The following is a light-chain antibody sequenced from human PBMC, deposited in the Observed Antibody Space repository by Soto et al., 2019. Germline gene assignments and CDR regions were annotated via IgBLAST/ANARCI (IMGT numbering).Light chain of an antibody. CDR2: HAS. V-gene: IGKV1-5*01. Sequence: DIQMTQSPSTLPASVGDRVTITCRASQSISNWLAWYQQKPGTAPKVLIYHASNLQSGVPSRFSGSGSGADFTLTINRLEPEDFAVYYCQQFETFGGGTKVDIK. CDR1: QSISNW. J-gene: IGKJ4*01. CDR3: QQFET.